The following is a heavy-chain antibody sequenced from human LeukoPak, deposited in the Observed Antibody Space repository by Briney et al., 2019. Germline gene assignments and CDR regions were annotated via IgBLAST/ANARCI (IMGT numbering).Heavy chain of an antibody. CDR2: ISGSGGST. D-gene: IGHD1-26*01. V-gene: IGHV3-23*01. Sequence: GGSLRLSCAASGFTFSSYAMSWVRQAPGKGLEWVSAISGSGGSTYYADSVKGRFTISRDNSKNTLYLQMNSLRAEDTAVYYCAKVQGALPRYYYYGMDVWGQGTLVTVSS. CDR1: GFTFSSYA. CDR3: AKVQGALPRYYYYGMDV. J-gene: IGHJ6*02.